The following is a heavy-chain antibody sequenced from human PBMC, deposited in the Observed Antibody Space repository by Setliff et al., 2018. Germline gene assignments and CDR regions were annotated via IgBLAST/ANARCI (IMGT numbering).Heavy chain of an antibody. CDR1: GYSFTTYW. CDR2: IYPSDSDT. CDR3: SRDLQGSGDYVVDY. J-gene: IGHJ4*02. D-gene: IGHD4-17*01. V-gene: IGHV5-51*01. Sequence: HGESLKISCKGSGYSFTTYWIGWVRQMPGKGLEWMGIIYPSDSDTRYSPSFQGQVTISADKSITTAYLQWSSLKASDTAMYYCSRDLQGSGDYVVDYWGQGTLVTVSS.